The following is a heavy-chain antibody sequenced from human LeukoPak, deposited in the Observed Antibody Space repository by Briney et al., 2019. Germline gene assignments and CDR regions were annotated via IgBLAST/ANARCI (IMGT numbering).Heavy chain of an antibody. J-gene: IGHJ4*02. Sequence: SETLSLTCAVYGGSFSGYYWSWIRQPPGKGLEWIGEINHSGSTNYNPSLKSRVTISVDTSKNQFSLKLSSVTAADTAVYYCARGGQWEQTDTPSLFDYWGQGTLVTVSS. CDR2: INHSGST. D-gene: IGHD1-26*01. V-gene: IGHV4-34*01. CDR3: ARGGQWEQTDTPSLFDY. CDR1: GGSFSGYY.